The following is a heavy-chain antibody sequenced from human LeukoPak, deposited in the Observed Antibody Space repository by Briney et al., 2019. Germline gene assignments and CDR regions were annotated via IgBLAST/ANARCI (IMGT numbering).Heavy chain of an antibody. D-gene: IGHD3-10*01. Sequence: GGSLRLSCAASGFTFSTYSMNWVRQAPGKGLEWVSFISSRNSYIYYADSVKGRFTISRDNAKNSLYLQMNSLRTEDTALYYCAKSMVSGSSHWYFDLWGRGTLVTVSS. V-gene: IGHV3-21*04. J-gene: IGHJ2*01. CDR2: ISSRNSYI. CDR1: GFTFSTYS. CDR3: AKSMVSGSSHWYFDL.